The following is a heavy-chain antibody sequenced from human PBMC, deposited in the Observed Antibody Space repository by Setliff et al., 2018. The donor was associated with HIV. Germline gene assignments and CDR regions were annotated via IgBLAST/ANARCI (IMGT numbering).Heavy chain of an antibody. CDR3: ARGKRWLQPYYLDY. J-gene: IGHJ4*02. CDR2: IIPLSGTA. Sequence: SVKVSCKASGGTFSNHVITWVRQAPGQGLEWMGGIIPLSGTANYAQKFRGRLTITADESTRTAYMELSSLRSEDTAVFYCARGKRWLQPYYLDYWGQGTLVTVSS. V-gene: IGHV1-69*13. CDR1: GGTFSNHV. D-gene: IGHD5-18*01.